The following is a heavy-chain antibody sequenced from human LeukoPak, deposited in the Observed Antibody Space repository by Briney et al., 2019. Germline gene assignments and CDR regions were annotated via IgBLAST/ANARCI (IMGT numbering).Heavy chain of an antibody. J-gene: IGHJ4*02. Sequence: GGSLRLSCAASGFTFSSYGMHWVRQAPGKGLEWVAVISYDGSNKYYADSVKGRFTISRDNSKNTLYLQMNSLRAEDTAVYYCAKDPDLWFGELYFDYWGQGTLVTVSS. CDR3: AKDPDLWFGELYFDY. CDR2: ISYDGSNK. D-gene: IGHD3-10*01. CDR1: GFTFSSYG. V-gene: IGHV3-30*18.